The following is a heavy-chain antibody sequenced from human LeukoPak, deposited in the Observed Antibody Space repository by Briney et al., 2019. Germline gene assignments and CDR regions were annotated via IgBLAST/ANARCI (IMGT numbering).Heavy chain of an antibody. Sequence: GGSLRLSCAASGFTFSSYAMHWVRQAPGKGLEWVSSISSSSSYIYYADSVKGRFTISRDNAKNSLYLQMNSLRAEDTAVYYCAREGRYSGSYYPPNPNWFDPWGQGTLVTAPS. CDR3: AREGRYSGSYYPPNPNWFDP. CDR2: ISSSSSYI. CDR1: GFTFSSYA. V-gene: IGHV3-21*01. D-gene: IGHD1-26*01. J-gene: IGHJ5*02.